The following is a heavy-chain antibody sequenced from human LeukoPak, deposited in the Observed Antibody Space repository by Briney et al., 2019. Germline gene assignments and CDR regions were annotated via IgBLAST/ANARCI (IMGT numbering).Heavy chain of an antibody. CDR3: ATNYDFWSGYFI. CDR2: IYYSGST. CDR1: GGSISSYY. Sequence: SETLSLTCTVSGGSISSYYWSWIRQPPGKGLEWIGYIYYSGSTNYNPSLKSRANISVDTSKNQFSLKLSSVTAADTAVYYCATNYDFWSGYFIWGQGTLVTVSS. J-gene: IGHJ4*02. D-gene: IGHD3-3*01. V-gene: IGHV4-59*01.